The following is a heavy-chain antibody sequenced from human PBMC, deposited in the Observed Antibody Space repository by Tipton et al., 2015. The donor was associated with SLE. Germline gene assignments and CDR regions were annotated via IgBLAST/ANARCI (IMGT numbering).Heavy chain of an antibody. D-gene: IGHD3-3*01. CDR1: GFTFSSYG. Sequence: SLRLSCTASGFTFSSYGMHWVRQAPGKGLEWVAVISYDGSKEYYADSVKGRFTISRDNSGNTLYLQMNSLRAEDTAVYYCAKGIGLRFLEWPFDYWGQGTLVTVSS. CDR3: AKGIGLRFLEWPFDY. V-gene: IGHV3-30*18. J-gene: IGHJ4*02. CDR2: ISYDGSKE.